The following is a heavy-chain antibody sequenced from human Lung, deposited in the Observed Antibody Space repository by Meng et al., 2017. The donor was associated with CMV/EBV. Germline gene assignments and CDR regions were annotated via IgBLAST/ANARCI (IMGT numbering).Heavy chain of an antibody. CDR1: GGTFSSYA. D-gene: IGHD1-7*01. Sequence: SVXVSXXASGGTFSSYAISWVRQAPGQGLEWMGGIIPILGIANYAQKFQGRVTITADKSTSTAYMELSSLRSEDTAVYYCASRTGTPKRGCNWVDPWGQGTLVTVSS. J-gene: IGHJ5*02. CDR3: ASRTGTPKRGCNWVDP. V-gene: IGHV1-69*10. CDR2: IIPILGIA.